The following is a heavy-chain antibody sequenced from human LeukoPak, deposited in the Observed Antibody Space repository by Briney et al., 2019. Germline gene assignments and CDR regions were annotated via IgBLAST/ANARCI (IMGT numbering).Heavy chain of an antibody. CDR2: IWYDGSNK. CDR3: ARDLTAAGTSGDY. V-gene: IGHV3-33*01. J-gene: IGHJ4*02. D-gene: IGHD6-13*01. CDR1: GFTFSSYG. Sequence: PGRSLRLSCAASGFTFSSYGMHWVRQAPGKGLEWVAVIWYDGSNKYYADSVKGRFTISRDNSKNTLYLQMNSLRAEDTAVYYCARDLTAAGTSGDYWGQGTLVTVSS.